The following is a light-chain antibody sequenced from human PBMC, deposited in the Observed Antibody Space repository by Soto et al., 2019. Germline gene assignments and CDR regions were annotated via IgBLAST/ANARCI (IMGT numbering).Light chain of an antibody. J-gene: IGKJ5*01. CDR1: QSVSRY. V-gene: IGKV3-11*01. CDR3: QQRYNWPRIT. Sequence: EIVLTQSPATLSLSPGERATLSCRASQSVSRYLAWYQHKPGQAPRLLIYDTPNRATGIPARFSGSGSGTDFTLTTSCLEPEDFGVYYCQQRYNWPRITFGQGTRLDIK. CDR2: DTP.